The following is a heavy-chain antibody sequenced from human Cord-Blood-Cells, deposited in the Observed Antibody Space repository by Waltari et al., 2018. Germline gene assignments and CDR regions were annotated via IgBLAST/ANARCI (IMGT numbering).Heavy chain of an antibody. D-gene: IGHD7-27*01. V-gene: IGHV3-7*05. J-gene: IGHJ4*02. CDR2: RKQDGSEK. CDR3: ARGAGDFPYYFDY. CDR1: GFTFSSYW. Sequence: EVQLVESGGGLVQPGGSLRLSCAASGFTFSSYWMSWVRQAPGKGLEGVANRKQDGSEKYYVDSVKGRFTISRDNAKNSLYLKMNSLRAEDTAVYYCARGAGDFPYYFDYWGQGTLVTVSS.